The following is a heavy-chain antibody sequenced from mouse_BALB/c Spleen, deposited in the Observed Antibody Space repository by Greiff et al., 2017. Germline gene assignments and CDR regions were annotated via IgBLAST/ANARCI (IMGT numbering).Heavy chain of an antibody. CDR1: GYSITSGYS. Sequence: DVQLQESGPDLVKPSQSLSLTCTVTGYSITSGYSWHWIRQFPGNKLEWMGYIHYSGSTNYNPSHKSRISITRDTSKNQFFLQLNSVTTEDTATYYCASYYGNYAWFAYWGQGTLVTVSA. V-gene: IGHV3-1*02. D-gene: IGHD2-10*01. J-gene: IGHJ3*01. CDR3: ASYYGNYAWFAY. CDR2: IHYSGST.